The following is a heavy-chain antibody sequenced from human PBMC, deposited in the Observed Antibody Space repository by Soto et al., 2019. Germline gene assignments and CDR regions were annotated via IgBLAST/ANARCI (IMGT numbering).Heavy chain of an antibody. V-gene: IGHV3-23*01. J-gene: IGHJ6*02. CDR3: AKDSRSTPYRSYYYYGMDV. D-gene: IGHD1-1*01. CDR1: GFTFSSYA. CDR2: ISGSGGST. Sequence: GGSLRLSCAASGFTFSSYAMSWVRQAPGKGLEWASAISGSGGSTYYADSVKGRFTISRDNSKNTLYLQMNSLRAEDTAVYYCAKDSRSTPYRSYYYYGMDVWGQGTTVTVSS.